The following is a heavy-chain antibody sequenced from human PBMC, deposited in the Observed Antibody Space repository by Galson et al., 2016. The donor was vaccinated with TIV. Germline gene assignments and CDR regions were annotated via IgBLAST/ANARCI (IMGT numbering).Heavy chain of an antibody. J-gene: IGHJ4*02. D-gene: IGHD3-10*01. V-gene: IGHV4-34*01. CDR3: ARGRYLRTHYYGSGRDFDY. Sequence: TLSLTCAVYGGSFSNYYWNWIRHSPGKGLEWIGEINDSGSTKYNPSLKSRVSISVDTSKNQFSLRLTSVNAADTAVYYCARGRYLRTHYYGSGRDFDYWAQGTLVTASS. CDR1: GGSFSNYY. CDR2: INDSGST.